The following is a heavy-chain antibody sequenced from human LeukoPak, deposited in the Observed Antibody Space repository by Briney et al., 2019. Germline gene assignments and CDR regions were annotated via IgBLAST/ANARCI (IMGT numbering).Heavy chain of an antibody. CDR1: GFTLSSYA. CDR3: AKDQGRAAAGTPADY. D-gene: IGHD6-13*01. CDR2: ISGSGGST. V-gene: IGHV3-23*01. J-gene: IGHJ4*02. Sequence: GGSLRLSCVASGFTLSSYAMSWVRQAPGKGLEWVSAISGSGGSTYYADSVKGRFTISRDNSKNTLYLQMNSLRAEDTAVYYCAKDQGRAAAGTPADYWGQGTLVTVSS.